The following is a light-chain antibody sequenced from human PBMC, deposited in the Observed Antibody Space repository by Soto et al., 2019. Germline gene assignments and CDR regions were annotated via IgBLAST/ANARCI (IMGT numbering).Light chain of an antibody. CDR2: EAS. J-gene: IGKJ3*01. CDR3: QQYANLPFT. CDR1: QDINNS. V-gene: IGKV1-33*01. Sequence: DIQMTQSPSSLSASVGDRVTITCQASQDINNSLNWYQQKPGKAPKLLIYEASNLETGVPSGFSGSGSGTDFSFTINRLQPEDIATYYCQQYANLPFTFGPGTKVDIK.